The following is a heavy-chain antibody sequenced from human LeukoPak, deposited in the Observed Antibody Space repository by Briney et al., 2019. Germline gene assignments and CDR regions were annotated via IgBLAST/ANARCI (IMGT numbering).Heavy chain of an antibody. CDR3: ARVARVVAAAGTPYYYYYGMDV. CDR1: GYTLITYY. D-gene: IGHD6-13*01. V-gene: IGHV1-69*13. CDR2: IIPIFGTA. Sequence: ASVKVSCTTSGYTLITYYIHWLRQAPGQGLEWMGGIIPIFGTANYAQKFQGRVTITADESTSTAYMELSSLRSEDTAVYYCARVARVVAAAGTPYYYYYGMDVWGQGTTVTVSS. J-gene: IGHJ6*02.